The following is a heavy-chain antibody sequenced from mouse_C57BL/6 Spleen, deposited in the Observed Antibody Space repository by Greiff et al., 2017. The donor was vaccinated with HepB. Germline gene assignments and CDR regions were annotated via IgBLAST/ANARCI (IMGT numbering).Heavy chain of an antibody. CDR3: ARGELGYAMDY. CDR1: GFTFSSYA. J-gene: IGHJ4*01. Sequence: EVQGVESGGGLVKPGGSLKLSCAASGFTFSSYAMSWVRQTPEKRLEWVATISDGGSYTYYPDNVKGRFTISRDNAKTTLYLQMSHLKSEDTAMYYCARGELGYAMDYWGQGTSVTVSS. V-gene: IGHV5-4*01. CDR2: ISDGGSYT. D-gene: IGHD4-1*01.